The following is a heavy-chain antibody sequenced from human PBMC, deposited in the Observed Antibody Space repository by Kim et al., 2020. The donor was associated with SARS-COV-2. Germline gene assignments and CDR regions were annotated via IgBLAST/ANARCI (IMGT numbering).Heavy chain of an antibody. D-gene: IGHD1-7*01. CDR3: ARELPGTPSRYGMDV. V-gene: IGHV5-51*01. CDR1: GHNFTNYW. CDR2: IYPGDSDT. J-gene: IGHJ6*02. Sequence: GESLKISCKGSGHNFTNYWIDWVRQMPGKGLEWMGMIYPGDSDTRYSPSFQGQVTISADKSINTAYLQWSSLKASDTAMYYCARELPGTPSRYGMDVWGQGTTVTVSS.